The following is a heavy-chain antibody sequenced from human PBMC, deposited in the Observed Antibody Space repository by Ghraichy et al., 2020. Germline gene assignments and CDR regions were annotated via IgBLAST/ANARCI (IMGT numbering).Heavy chain of an antibody. D-gene: IGHD3-3*01. Sequence: ASVKVSCKASGYTFTSYGISWVRQAPGQGLEWMGWISAYNGNTNYAQKLQGRVTMTTDTSTSTAYMELRSLRSDDTAVYYCARDKGEHYDFWSGYSLPYYFDYWSQGTLVTVSS. J-gene: IGHJ4*02. CDR1: GYTFTSYG. CDR2: ISAYNGNT. CDR3: ARDKGEHYDFWSGYSLPYYFDY. V-gene: IGHV1-18*01.